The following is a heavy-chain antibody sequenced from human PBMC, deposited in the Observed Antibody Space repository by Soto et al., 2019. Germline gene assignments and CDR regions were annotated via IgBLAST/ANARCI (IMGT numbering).Heavy chain of an antibody. J-gene: IGHJ4*02. D-gene: IGHD6-25*01. CDR1: GGSISSYY. Sequence: TLSLTCTVSGGSISSYYWSWIRQPPGKGLEWIGYIYYSGSTNYNPSLKSRVTISVDTSKNQFSLKLSSVTAADTAVYYCARGVSILAAGCGPYYWGQGTLVTV. V-gene: IGHV4-59*01. CDR3: ARGVSILAAGCGPYY. CDR2: IYYSGST.